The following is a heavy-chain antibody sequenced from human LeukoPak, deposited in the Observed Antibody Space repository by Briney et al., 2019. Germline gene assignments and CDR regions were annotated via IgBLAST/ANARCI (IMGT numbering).Heavy chain of an antibody. Sequence: GGSLRLSCAASGFTFSSYGMHWVRQAPGKGLEWVAFTRYDGSNKYYADSVKGRFTISRDNSKNTLYLQMNSLRAEDTAVYYCAKDQQKSWSSTFDYWGQGTLVTVSS. CDR2: TRYDGSNK. V-gene: IGHV3-30*02. D-gene: IGHD2-2*01. CDR1: GFTFSSYG. CDR3: AKDQQKSWSSTFDY. J-gene: IGHJ4*02.